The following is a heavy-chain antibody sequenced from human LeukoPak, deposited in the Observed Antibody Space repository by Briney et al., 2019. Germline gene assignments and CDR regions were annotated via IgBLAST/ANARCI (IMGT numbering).Heavy chain of an antibody. D-gene: IGHD1-1*01. CDR1: GYIFTGYY. V-gene: IGHV1-2*06. CDR2: INPNSGGT. J-gene: IGHJ4*02. CDR3: ATTYSTVFDY. Sequence: ASVKVSCKASGYIFTGYYMHWVRQAPGQGLEWVGRINPNSGGTNYAQKFQGRVTMTRDTSISTAYMELSSLMSDHTAVYYCATTYSTVFDYWGQGTLVTVSS.